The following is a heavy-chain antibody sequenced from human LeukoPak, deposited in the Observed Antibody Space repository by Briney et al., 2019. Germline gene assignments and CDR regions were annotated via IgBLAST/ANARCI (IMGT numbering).Heavy chain of an antibody. CDR2: ITSSSNTV. D-gene: IGHD6-19*01. V-gene: IGHV3-48*01. CDR1: GFTFSNYN. CDR3: ARLLSGWYLADY. J-gene: IGHJ4*02. Sequence: GGSLRLSCAASGFTFSNYNMFWARQAPGKGLEWVSYITSSSNTVHYADSVKGRFSLSRDNAKSSLYLQMNSLRAEDTAIYYCARLLSGWYLADYWGQGTLVTVSS.